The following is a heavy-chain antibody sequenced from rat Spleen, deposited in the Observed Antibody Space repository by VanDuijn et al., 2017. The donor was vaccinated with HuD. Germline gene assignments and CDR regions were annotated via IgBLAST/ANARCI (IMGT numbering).Heavy chain of an antibody. Sequence: EVQLVESGGGLVQPGRSLKLSCAASGFTFSDYAMAWVRQAPKKGLEWVATISTMGSRTYYPDSVKGRFTISRDNAKSSLYLQMNSLKSEDTATYYCARSEDGSYYYWGQGVMVTVSS. CDR2: ISTMGSRT. V-gene: IGHV5-17*01. J-gene: IGHJ2*01. CDR1: GFTFSDYA. CDR3: ARSEDGSYYY. D-gene: IGHD1-12*02.